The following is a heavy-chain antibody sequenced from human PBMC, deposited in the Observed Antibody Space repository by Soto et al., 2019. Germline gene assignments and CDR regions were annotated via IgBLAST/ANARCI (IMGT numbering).Heavy chain of an antibody. CDR3: ARNTRYCSGGSCYSGTFLYGMDV. J-gene: IGHJ6*01. D-gene: IGHD2-15*01. Sequence: PGESLKISCKGSGYSFTSYWIGWVRQMPGKGLEWMGIIYPGDSDTRYSPSFQGQVTISADKSISTAYLQWSSLKASDTAMYYCARNTRYCSGGSCYSGTFLYGMDVWGQEATVTVSS. V-gene: IGHV5-51*01. CDR2: IYPGDSDT. CDR1: GYSFTSYW.